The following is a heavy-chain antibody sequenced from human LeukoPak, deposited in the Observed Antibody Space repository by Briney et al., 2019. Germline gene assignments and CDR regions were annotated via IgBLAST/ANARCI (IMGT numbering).Heavy chain of an antibody. CDR3: ARDSVAAAGSDY. CDR1: GFTVSSNY. D-gene: IGHD6-13*01. V-gene: IGHV3-53*01. CDR2: IYSGGST. J-gene: IGHJ4*02. Sequence: GGSLRLSCAASGFTVSSNYMSWVRQAPGKGLEWVSVIYSGGSTYYADSVEGRFTISRDNSKNTLYLQMNSLRAEDTAVYYCARDSVAAAGSDYWGQGTLVTVSS.